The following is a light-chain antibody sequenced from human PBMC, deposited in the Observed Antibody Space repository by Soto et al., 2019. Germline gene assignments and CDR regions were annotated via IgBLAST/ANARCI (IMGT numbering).Light chain of an antibody. CDR1: QSVSSN. V-gene: IGKV3-15*01. Sequence: EIVMTQSPATLSVSPGERATLSCRASQSVSSNSAWFQQKPGQAPRLLIYGTSTRATGIPVRFSGSGSGTEFTLTISSLQSEDFAVYYCQQYNDRPGTFGQGTKVEIK. J-gene: IGKJ1*01. CDR3: QQYNDRPGT. CDR2: GTS.